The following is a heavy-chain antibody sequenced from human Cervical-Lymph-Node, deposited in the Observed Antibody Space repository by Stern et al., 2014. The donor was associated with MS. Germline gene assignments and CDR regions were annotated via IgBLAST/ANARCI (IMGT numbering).Heavy chain of an antibody. V-gene: IGHV5-51*01. Sequence: VQLVESGAEVKKPWASVKISCEGSGYTFTSHWIAWVRQVPGKGLEWMGIIYPGDSDTRYSPSFQGRVTISADRSISTAYLQWRTLRASDTAMYYCARRGTTGTIDGFDIWGQGSMVTVSS. CDR3: ARRGTTGTIDGFDI. CDR1: GYTFTSHW. CDR2: IYPGDSDT. J-gene: IGHJ3*02. D-gene: IGHD1-1*01.